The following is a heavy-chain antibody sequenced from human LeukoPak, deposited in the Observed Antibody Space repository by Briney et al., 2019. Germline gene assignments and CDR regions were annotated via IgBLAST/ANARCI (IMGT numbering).Heavy chain of an antibody. V-gene: IGHV3-53*01. Sequence: GGSLRLSCAASGFTVSSNYMSWVRQAPGKGLEWVSDIYSGGNTYYADSVKGRFTISRDNSKNTLYLEMNSLRAEDTAVYYCTRDKDGPYYFDYWGQGTPVTVSS. CDR2: IYSGGNT. D-gene: IGHD2-15*01. CDR3: TRDKDGPYYFDY. CDR1: GFTVSSNY. J-gene: IGHJ4*02.